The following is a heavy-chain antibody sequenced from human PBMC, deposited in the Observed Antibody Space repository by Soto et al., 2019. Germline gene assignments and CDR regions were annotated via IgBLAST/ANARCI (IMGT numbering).Heavy chain of an antibody. D-gene: IGHD1-26*01. CDR3: AKDTGPLPKVPDY. J-gene: IGHJ4*02. V-gene: IGHV3-9*01. CDR1: GFTFDDYA. CDR2: ISWNSGSI. Sequence: EVQLVESGGGLVQPGRSLRLSCAASGFTFDDYAMHWVRQAPGKGLEWVSGISWNSGSIGYADSVKGRFTISRDNAKNSLYLQMNSLRAEDTALYYCAKDTGPLPKVPDYWGQGTLVTVSS.